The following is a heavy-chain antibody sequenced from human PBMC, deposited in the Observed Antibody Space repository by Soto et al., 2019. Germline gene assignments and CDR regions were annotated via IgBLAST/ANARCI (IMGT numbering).Heavy chain of an antibody. CDR1: GGSISSSTYH. J-gene: IGHJ5*02. Sequence: QLQLQESGPGLVKPSETLSLTCNVSGGSISSSTYHWGWIRQPPGKGLEWIGTMYFSGSTSYNPSLKSRVTISINTSNNQCSLKLSSVTAADTAVYYCASTIFPPSNWFDPWGQGTLVTVSS. V-gene: IGHV4-39*01. D-gene: IGHD3-3*01. CDR3: ASTIFPPSNWFDP. CDR2: MYFSGST.